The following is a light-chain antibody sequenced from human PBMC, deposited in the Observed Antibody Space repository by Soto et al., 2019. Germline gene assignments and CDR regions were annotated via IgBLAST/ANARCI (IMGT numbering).Light chain of an antibody. CDR2: DAS. CDR1: QSISNH. CDR3: QQSYSQTLK. Sequence: VQITESTCSPSASVENRVFIICRASQSISNHLNWYQQKPGKAPKLLIYDASSLQTGVPSSFSGSGSGTDFTLTISGLQPEEFATYYGQQSYSQTLKFGQGTRLEIK. V-gene: IGKV1-39*01. J-gene: IGKJ5*01.